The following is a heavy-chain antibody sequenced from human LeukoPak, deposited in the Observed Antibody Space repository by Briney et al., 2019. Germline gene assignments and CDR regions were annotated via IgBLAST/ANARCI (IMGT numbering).Heavy chain of an antibody. CDR2: ISSSGSTM. Sequence: PGGSLRLSCAASGFTFSSYEMNWVRQAPGKGLEWDSYISSSGSTMYYADSAKGRFTISRDNAKNSLYLQLNSLRAEDTAVYYCARAPYYYHSSGYFQHWGQGTLVTVSS. D-gene: IGHD3-22*01. J-gene: IGHJ1*01. CDR1: GFTFSSYE. V-gene: IGHV3-48*03. CDR3: ARAPYYYHSSGYFQH.